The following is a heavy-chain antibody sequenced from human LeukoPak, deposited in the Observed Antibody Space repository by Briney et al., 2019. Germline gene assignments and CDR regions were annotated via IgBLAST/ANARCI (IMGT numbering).Heavy chain of an antibody. CDR1: GFTFSSYA. V-gene: IGHV3-23*01. D-gene: IGHD3-9*01. CDR2: ISGSGGST. J-gene: IGHJ4*02. Sequence: PGRSLRLSCAASGFTFSSYAMSWVRQAPGKGLEWVSAISGSGGSTYYADSVKGRFTISRDNSKNTLYLQMNSLRAEDTAVYYCAKDPRRDYDILTGSYYFDYWGQGTLVTVSS. CDR3: AKDPRRDYDILTGSYYFDY.